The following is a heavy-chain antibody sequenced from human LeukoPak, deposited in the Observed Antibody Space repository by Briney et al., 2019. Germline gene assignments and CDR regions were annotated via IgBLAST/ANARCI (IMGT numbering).Heavy chain of an antibody. J-gene: IGHJ4*02. CDR1: GYTFTGYY. CDR2: INPNSGGT. CDR3: ARAFYPTVTTVGY. D-gene: IGHD4-11*01. V-gene: IGHV1-2*02. Sequence: GASVKVSCKASGYTFTGYYMHWVRQAPGQGLEWMGWINPNSGGTNYAQKFQGRVTMTRDTSISTAYMELSRLRSDDTAVYYCARAFYPTVTTVGYWGQGTLVTVSS.